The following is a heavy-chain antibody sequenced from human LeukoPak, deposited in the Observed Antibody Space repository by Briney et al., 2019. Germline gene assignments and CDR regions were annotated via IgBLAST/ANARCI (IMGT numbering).Heavy chain of an antibody. J-gene: IGHJ5*02. Sequence: GGSLRLSCAASGFIFDDYAMHWVRQAPGKGLEWVSLISGGLRSTYYADSVKRRFTISRDNNNNSLYLQMTRLGTEDTAFYYCVKSGGGHLGNWFDRWGQGTLVTVSS. CDR1: GFIFDDYA. V-gene: IGHV3-43*02. CDR3: VKSGGGHLGNWFDR. D-gene: IGHD3-3*01. CDR2: ISGGLRST.